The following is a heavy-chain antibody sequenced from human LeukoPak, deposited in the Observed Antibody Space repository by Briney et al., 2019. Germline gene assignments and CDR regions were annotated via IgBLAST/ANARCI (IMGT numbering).Heavy chain of an antibody. CDR1: GGSISSSYW. CDR3: AHRGGSTIRFDP. CDR2: IYWDDDK. J-gene: IGHJ5*02. Sequence: TLSLTCTVSGGSISSSYWSWIRQPPGKALEWLALIYWDDDKRYSPSLKSRLTITKDTSKKQVVLTMTNMDPVDTATYYCAHRGGSTIRFDPWGQGTLVTVSS. V-gene: IGHV2-5*08. D-gene: IGHD1-26*01.